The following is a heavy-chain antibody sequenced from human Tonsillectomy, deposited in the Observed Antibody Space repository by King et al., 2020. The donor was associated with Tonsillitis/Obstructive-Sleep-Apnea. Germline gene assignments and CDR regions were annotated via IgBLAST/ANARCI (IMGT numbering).Heavy chain of an antibody. V-gene: IGHV3-53*01. D-gene: IGHD2-15*01. CDR2: IYGGGIT. Sequence: VQLVESGGGLIQPGGSLSLSCLVSWFTVSHDYMRCFRQAPGKGLDWVSVIYGGGITYYADSVKGRFTISRDNSKNTVYLQMNSLRVEDTAVYYCASGYCSGGSCPHYYYMDVWGKGTTVTVS. CDR3: ASGYCSGGSCPHYYYMDV. CDR1: WFTVSHDY. J-gene: IGHJ6*03.